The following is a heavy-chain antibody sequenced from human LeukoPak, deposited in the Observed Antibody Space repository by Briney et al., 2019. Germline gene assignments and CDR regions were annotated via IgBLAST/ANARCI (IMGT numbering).Heavy chain of an antibody. Sequence: PGGSLRLSCVASGFPFSSYWMTWVRQAPGKGLEWVANIKQDGSKKSYVDSVKGRFTISRDNAENSLYLQMNSLRAEDTARYYCTRVGYIDEGIDYWGQGTLVTVSS. CDR3: TRVGYIDEGIDY. J-gene: IGHJ4*02. CDR2: IKQDGSKK. V-gene: IGHV3-7*04. D-gene: IGHD5-24*01. CDR1: GFPFSSYW.